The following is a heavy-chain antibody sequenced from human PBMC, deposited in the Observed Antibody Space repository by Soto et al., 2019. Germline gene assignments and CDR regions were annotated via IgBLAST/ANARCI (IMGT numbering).Heavy chain of an antibody. D-gene: IGHD6-19*01. CDR2: IYHGGTT. CDR3: ARVHVMVVAGGTFDY. Sequence: SETLSLTCTVSGYSISSGSSWAWIRQPPGKGPEWIASIYHGGTTFYNPSLKSRITISVDTSNNQFSLKLTSVTAADTAVYYCARVHVMVVAGGTFDYWGHGTLVTVSS. J-gene: IGHJ4*01. CDR1: GYSISSGSS. V-gene: IGHV4-38-2*02.